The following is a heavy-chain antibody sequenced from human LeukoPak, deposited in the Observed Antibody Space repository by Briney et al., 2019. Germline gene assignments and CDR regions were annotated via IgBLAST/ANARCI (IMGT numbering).Heavy chain of an antibody. CDR3: ARESFYAFDI. D-gene: IGHD3-16*01. J-gene: IGHJ3*02. Sequence: PSETLSLTCTASGRSISSYYWSWLRQPPGKGLEWIGYIYYSGSTNYNPSLKSRVTISVDTSKNQFSLKLSSVTAADTAVYYCARESFYAFDIWGQGTMVTVSS. CDR1: GRSISSYY. V-gene: IGHV4-59*01. CDR2: IYYSGST.